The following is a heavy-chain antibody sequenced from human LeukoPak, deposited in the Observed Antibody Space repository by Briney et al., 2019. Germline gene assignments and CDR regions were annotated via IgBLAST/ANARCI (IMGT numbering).Heavy chain of an antibody. J-gene: IGHJ4*02. Sequence: GGSLRLSCAASGFTFSSYGMHWVRQAPGKGLEWVAVISYDGSSKYYADSVKGRFTTSRDNYTHTLYLQMNSLRAENTAVYYCATDRTQVLRYFKLPPYYSDYCGQGALVTVSS. V-gene: IGHV3-30*03. D-gene: IGHD3-9*01. CDR3: ATDRTQVLRYFKLPPYYSDY. CDR2: ISYDGSSK. CDR1: GFTFSSYG.